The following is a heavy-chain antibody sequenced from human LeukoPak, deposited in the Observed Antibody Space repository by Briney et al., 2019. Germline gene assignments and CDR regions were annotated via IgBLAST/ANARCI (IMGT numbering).Heavy chain of an antibody. CDR3: AKLTDGYSSGWAPGSVY. D-gene: IGHD6-19*01. CDR1: GFTFSSYA. J-gene: IGHJ4*02. Sequence: GGSLRPSCAASGFTFSSYAMSWVRQAPGKGLEWVSVISGSGGSTYYADSVKGRFTISRDNSKNTLYLQMNSLRAEDTAVYYCAKLTDGYSSGWAPGSVYWGQGTLVTVSS. CDR2: ISGSGGST. V-gene: IGHV3-23*01.